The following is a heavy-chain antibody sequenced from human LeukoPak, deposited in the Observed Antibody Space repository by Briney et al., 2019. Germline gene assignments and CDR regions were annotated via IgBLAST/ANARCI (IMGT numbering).Heavy chain of an antibody. CDR3: TRQRYCTDGVCYIGSFDY. D-gene: IGHD2-8*01. Sequence: PSETLSLTCTVSGGSISSYYWSWIRQPPGKGLEWIGYIYYSGSTNYNPSLKSRVTISVDTSKNQFSLKLSSVTAADTAVYYCTRQRYCTDGVCYIGSFDYWGQGALVTVSS. V-gene: IGHV4-59*08. J-gene: IGHJ4*02. CDR2: IYYSGST. CDR1: GGSISSYY.